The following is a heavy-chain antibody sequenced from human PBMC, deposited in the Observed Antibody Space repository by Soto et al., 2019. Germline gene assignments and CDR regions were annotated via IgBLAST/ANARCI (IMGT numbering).Heavy chain of an antibody. J-gene: IGHJ3*02. Sequence: ASVKVSCKVSGYTLTELSMHWVRQAPGKGLEWMGGFDPEDGKTIYAQKFQGRVTMTEDTSTDTAYMELSSLRSEDTAVYYCATASRGYSGYDRVSAFDIWGQGTMVTVSS. CDR3: ATASRGYSGYDRVSAFDI. CDR2: FDPEDGKT. CDR1: GYTLTELS. D-gene: IGHD5-12*01. V-gene: IGHV1-24*01.